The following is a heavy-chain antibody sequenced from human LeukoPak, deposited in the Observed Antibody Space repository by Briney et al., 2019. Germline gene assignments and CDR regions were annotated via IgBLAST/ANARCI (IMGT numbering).Heavy chain of an antibody. CDR2: ISNSSSSI. D-gene: IGHD6-19*01. Sequence: PGGSLRLSCAASGLNLTTYAMNWVRQAPGKGLEWVSYISNSSSSIYYADSVKGRFTISRDNAKNSLYLQMNSLRAEDTAVYYCARELIAVARTGFDYWGQGTLVTVSS. CDR1: GLNLTTYA. V-gene: IGHV3-48*04. CDR3: ARELIAVARTGFDY. J-gene: IGHJ4*02.